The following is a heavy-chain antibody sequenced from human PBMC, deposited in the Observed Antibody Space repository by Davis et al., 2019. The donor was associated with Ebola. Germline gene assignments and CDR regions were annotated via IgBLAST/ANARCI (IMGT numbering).Heavy chain of an antibody. J-gene: IGHJ6*02. V-gene: IGHV4-59*08. CDR3: ARHLYCSSTSCFYYYYYAMDV. CDR2: IYYSGST. CDR1: GGSFSGYY. Sequence: SETLSLTCAVYGGSFSGYYWSWIRQPPGKGLEWIGYIYYSGSTNYNPSLKCRVTISVDTSKNQFSLKLSSVTAADTAVYYCARHLYCSSTSCFYYYYYAMDVWGQGTTVTVSS. D-gene: IGHD2-2*01.